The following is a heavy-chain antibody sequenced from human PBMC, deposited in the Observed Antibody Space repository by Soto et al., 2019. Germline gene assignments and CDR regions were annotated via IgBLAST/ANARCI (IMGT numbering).Heavy chain of an antibody. V-gene: IGHV5-51*01. Sequence: EVQLVQSGAEVKKPGESLKISCKGSGYSFTSYWIGWVRQMPGKGLEWMGCIYPCDSYTRYSPSFQGQVTISADKSISTAYLQWSSLKASDTAMYYCARLGSSYDFYYSYGMDVCGQGTTVTVSS. J-gene: IGHJ6*02. CDR1: GYSFTSYW. CDR2: IYPCDSYT. CDR3: ARLGSSYDFYYSYGMDV. D-gene: IGHD2-15*01.